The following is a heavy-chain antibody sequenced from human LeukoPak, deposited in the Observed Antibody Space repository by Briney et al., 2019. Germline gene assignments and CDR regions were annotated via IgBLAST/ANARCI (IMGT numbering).Heavy chain of an antibody. Sequence: RGSLRLSCAASGFTFSNYAMHWVRQAPGKGLEWVALISYDGSNKYYADSVKGRFTISRDNSKYTLYLQMNSLTPEDTSLYYRARSYYDSSGYPESRFDPWGQGTLVTVSS. J-gene: IGHJ5*02. CDR2: ISYDGSNK. CDR1: GFTFSNYA. V-gene: IGHV3-30-3*01. CDR3: ARSYYDSSGYPESRFDP. D-gene: IGHD3-22*01.